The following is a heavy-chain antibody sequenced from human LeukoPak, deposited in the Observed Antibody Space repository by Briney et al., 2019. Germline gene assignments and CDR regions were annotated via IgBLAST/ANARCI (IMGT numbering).Heavy chain of an antibody. J-gene: IGHJ4*02. V-gene: IGHV4-59*01. CDR2: FSYSGGT. Sequence: SETLSLTCTVSGGSINNLFWTWIRQPPGKGLEWIGYFSYSGGTTYNPSLKSRGTISVDTSKNQFSLNLNAVTAADTAVYYCAREGPLGKYYDYWGQGTLVTVSS. CDR3: AREGPLGKYYDY. CDR1: GGSINNLF. D-gene: IGHD3-16*01.